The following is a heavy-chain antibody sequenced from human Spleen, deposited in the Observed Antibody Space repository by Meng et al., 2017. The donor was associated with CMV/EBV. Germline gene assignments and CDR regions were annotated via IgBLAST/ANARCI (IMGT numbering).Heavy chain of an antibody. CDR3: ARLFGGGPDY. Sequence: GESLKISCRASGYTFYTNWIAWVRQLPGKGLEWMGIILPTDSQTSFSPSFQDQVSISVDMSISTAYLQWSGLKASDTAMYYCARLFGGGPDYWGQGTLVTVSS. CDR1: GYTFYTNW. J-gene: IGHJ4*02. V-gene: IGHV5-51*01. CDR2: ILPTDSQT. D-gene: IGHD3-10*01.